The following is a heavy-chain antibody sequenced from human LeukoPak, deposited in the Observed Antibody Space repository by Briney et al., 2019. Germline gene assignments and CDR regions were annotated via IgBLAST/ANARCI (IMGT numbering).Heavy chain of an antibody. CDR2: IYTSGST. CDR1: GGSISSGSYY. V-gene: IGHV4-61*02. D-gene: IGHD2-2*02. CDR3: AREGSTCSSTSCYTGNFDY. J-gene: IGHJ4*02. Sequence: TLSLTCTVSGGSISSGSYYWSWIRQPAGKGLEWIGRIYTSGSTNYNPSLKSRVTISVDTSKNQFSLKLSSVTAADTAVYYCAREGSTCSSTSCYTGNFDYWGQGTLVTVSS.